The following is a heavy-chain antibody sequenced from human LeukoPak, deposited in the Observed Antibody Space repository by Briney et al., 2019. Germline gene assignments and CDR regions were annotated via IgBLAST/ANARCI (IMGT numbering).Heavy chain of an antibody. D-gene: IGHD1-7*01. J-gene: IGHJ4*02. Sequence: LPWAASGLKCNSDWLDWVRQAPGKGLVWVSRININGSSTIYADSVKGRFTISRDNAKNTLYLQMNSLRAEDTAVYYCARGPYNWNYPRGFLDYWGQGTLVTVSS. CDR2: ININGSST. V-gene: IGHV3-74*01. CDR3: ARGPYNWNYPRGFLDY. CDR1: GLKCNSDW.